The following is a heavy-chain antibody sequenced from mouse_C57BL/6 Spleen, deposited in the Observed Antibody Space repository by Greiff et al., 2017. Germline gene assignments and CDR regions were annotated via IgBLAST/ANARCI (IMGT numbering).Heavy chain of an antibody. J-gene: IGHJ2*01. Sequence: QVQLQQSGPELVKPGASVKISCKASGYAFSSSWMNWVKQRPGKGLEWIGRIYPGDGDTNYNGKFKGKATLTADKSSSTAYMQLSSLTSEDSAVYCCARWGPYGSLDYWGQGTTLTVSS. CDR3: ARWGPYGSLDY. CDR2: IYPGDGDT. D-gene: IGHD1-1*01. CDR1: GYAFSSSW. V-gene: IGHV1-82*01.